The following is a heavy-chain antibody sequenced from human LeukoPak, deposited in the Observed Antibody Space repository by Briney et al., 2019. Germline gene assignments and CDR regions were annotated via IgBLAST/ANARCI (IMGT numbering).Heavy chain of an antibody. V-gene: IGHV1-18*01. J-gene: IGHJ4*02. CDR2: ISGYNGKT. D-gene: IGHD5/OR15-5a*01. Sequence: ASVKVSCKASVYTFTSYGISWVRQAPGQGLEWMGWISGYNGKTKYAQKLQGRVTMTTDTSTSTAYMELRSLRSEDTAVYYCARETSLSLRSFDYWGQGTLVTVSS. CDR1: VYTFTSYG. CDR3: ARETSLSLRSFDY.